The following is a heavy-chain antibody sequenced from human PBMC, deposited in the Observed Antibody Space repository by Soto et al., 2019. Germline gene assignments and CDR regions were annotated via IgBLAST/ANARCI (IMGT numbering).Heavy chain of an antibody. J-gene: IGHJ4*02. D-gene: IGHD1-26*01. CDR2: INQDGSEK. Sequence: EVHLVESGGGLVQTGGSVRLSCAIFESTVSRDWMNWVRQAPGKGLEWVAHINQDGSEKYYVDSVKGRFTISRDNAKKSLYLQMNSLRPADTAMYYCSGGVGDAFWGQGTLVTVSS. CDR3: SGGVGDAF. CDR1: ESTVSRDW. V-gene: IGHV3-7*04.